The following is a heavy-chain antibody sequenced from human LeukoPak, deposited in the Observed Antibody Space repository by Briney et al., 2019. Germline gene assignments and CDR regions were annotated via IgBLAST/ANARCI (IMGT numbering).Heavy chain of an antibody. CDR2: IYPGDSDT. J-gene: IGHJ4*02. D-gene: IGHD2-2*01. CDR1: GYSFTSYW. CDR3: AKIDRQYCSRSSCYALDY. Sequence: GESLKISCKCSGYSFTSYWIGWVRQMPGKGLEWVGIIYPGDSDTRYSPSFQGQVTISADKSISTAYLQWSSLKASDTAIYYCAKIDRQYCSRSSCYALDYWGQGTQVTVSS. V-gene: IGHV5-51*01.